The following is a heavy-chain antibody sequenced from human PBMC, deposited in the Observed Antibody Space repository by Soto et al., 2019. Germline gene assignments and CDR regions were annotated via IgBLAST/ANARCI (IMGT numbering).Heavy chain of an antibody. CDR1: GFTFDDYA. Sequence: DVQLVESGGGLVQPGRSLRLSCAASGFTFDDYAMHWVRQAPGKGLEWVSGISWNSGSIGYADSVKSRFTISRDNAKNSLYLQMNSLRAEDTALYYCAKALHSSSWYNWFDPWGQGTLVTVSS. J-gene: IGHJ5*02. D-gene: IGHD6-13*01. V-gene: IGHV3-9*01. CDR3: AKALHSSSWYNWFDP. CDR2: ISWNSGSI.